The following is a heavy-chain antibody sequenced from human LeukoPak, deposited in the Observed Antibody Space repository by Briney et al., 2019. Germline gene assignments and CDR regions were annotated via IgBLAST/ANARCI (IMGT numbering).Heavy chain of an antibody. CDR3: ARGPSYCDF. J-gene: IGHJ4*02. CDR2: ISYSGST. Sequence: SQALSLTCTVSGGSISSDGFYWSWVRQHPGKGLEWIGYISYSGSTYYNPSLKSRVSVSLDTSKSQFSLKLTSVTAADTAVYFCARGPSYCDFWGQGTLVTVSS. CDR1: GGSISSDGFY. V-gene: IGHV4-31*03.